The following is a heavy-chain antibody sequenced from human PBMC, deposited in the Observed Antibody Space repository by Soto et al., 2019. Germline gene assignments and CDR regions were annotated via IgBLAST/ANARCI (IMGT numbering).Heavy chain of an antibody. J-gene: IGHJ4*02. V-gene: IGHV3-48*02. CDR2: MSTTNAI. CDR3: VRDSAWAIDF. D-gene: IGHD1-26*01. Sequence: VQLVESGGGLVQPGGSLRLSCAASGFTFTTYNMNWVRQAPGKGLEWVSYMSTTNAIYYADSVRGRFTISRDNAKNLLDLQMNSLREEDTAVYYCVRDSAWAIDFWGQGTLVTVSS. CDR1: GFTFTTYN.